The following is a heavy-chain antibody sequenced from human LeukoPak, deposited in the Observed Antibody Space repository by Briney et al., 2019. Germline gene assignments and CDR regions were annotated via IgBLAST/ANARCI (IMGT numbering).Heavy chain of an antibody. D-gene: IGHD4-23*01. CDR3: AKDPVAVDWFDP. CDR1: GFTFSSYG. J-gene: IGHJ5*02. CDR2: ISGSGGST. Sequence: PGGTLRLSCAASGFTFSSYGMSWVRQAPGKGLEWVSAISGSGGSTYYADSVKGRFTISRDNSKNTLYLQMNSLRAEDTAVYHCAKDPVAVDWFDPWGQGTLVTVSS. V-gene: IGHV3-23*01.